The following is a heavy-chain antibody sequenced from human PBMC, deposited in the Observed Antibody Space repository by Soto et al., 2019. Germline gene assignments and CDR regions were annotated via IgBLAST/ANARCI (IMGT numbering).Heavy chain of an antibody. CDR2: IYYSGST. Sequence: SETLSLTCTVSGGSISSSSYYWGWIRQPPGKGLEWTGYIYYSGSTNYNPSLKSRVTISVDTSKNQFSLKLSSVTAADTAVYYCAKTIVPYCSGGSCYWFDPWGQGTLVTVSS. CDR3: AKTIVPYCSGGSCYWFDP. J-gene: IGHJ5*02. V-gene: IGHV4-61*05. CDR1: GGSISSSSYY. D-gene: IGHD2-15*01.